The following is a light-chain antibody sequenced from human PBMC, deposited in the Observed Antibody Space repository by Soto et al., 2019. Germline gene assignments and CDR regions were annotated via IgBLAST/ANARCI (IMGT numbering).Light chain of an antibody. Sequence: QSALTQPASVSGSPGQSITISCTGTSSDVGGYNYVSWYQQYPGKAPKLMIYHVSNRPSGVSNRFSGSKSGNSASLTISGLQPEDEADYYCSSYTSTSTYVFGTGTKV. J-gene: IGLJ1*01. CDR3: SSYTSTSTYV. CDR1: SSDVGGYNY. V-gene: IGLV2-14*01. CDR2: HVS.